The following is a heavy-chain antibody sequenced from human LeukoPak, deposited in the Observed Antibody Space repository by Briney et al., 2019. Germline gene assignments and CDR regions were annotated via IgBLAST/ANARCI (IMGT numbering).Heavy chain of an antibody. Sequence: GGSLRLSCAASGFNFSIYAMSWVRQAPGKGLEWVSAISGSSDSTYYVDSVQGRFTISRDNSKNTLYLQMSSLRAEDTAVYYCATDDHDSSGYYYVPTGYWGQGALVTVSS. CDR1: GFNFSIYA. V-gene: IGHV3-23*01. CDR2: ISGSSDST. J-gene: IGHJ4*02. D-gene: IGHD3-22*01. CDR3: ATDDHDSSGYYYVPTGY.